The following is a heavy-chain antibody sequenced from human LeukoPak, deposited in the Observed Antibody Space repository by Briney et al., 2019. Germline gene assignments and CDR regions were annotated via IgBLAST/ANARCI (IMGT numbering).Heavy chain of an antibody. CDR2: IKSKTDGGTT. V-gene: IGHV3-15*01. CDR1: GFTFSSYW. CDR3: TTRLTIDY. Sequence: GGSLRLSCAASGFTFSSYWMSWVRQAPGKGLEWVGRIKSKTDGGTTDYAAPVKGRFTISRDDSKTTLHLQMNSLKIEDTAMYYCTTRLTIDYWGQGTLVTVSS. D-gene: IGHD3-3*01. J-gene: IGHJ4*02.